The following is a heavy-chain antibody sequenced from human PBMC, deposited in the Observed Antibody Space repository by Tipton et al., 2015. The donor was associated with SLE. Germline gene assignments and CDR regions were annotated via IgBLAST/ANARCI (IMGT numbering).Heavy chain of an antibody. V-gene: IGHV4-38-2*02. CDR1: GYSISSGYY. J-gene: IGHJ3*02. Sequence: LRLSCAVSGYSISSGYYWGWIRQPPGKGLEWIGSIYHSGSTYYNPSLKSRVTISVDTSKNQFSLKLSSVTAADTAVYYCAREWFGAFDIWGQGTMVTVSS. D-gene: IGHD3-16*01. CDR3: AREWFGAFDI. CDR2: IYHSGST.